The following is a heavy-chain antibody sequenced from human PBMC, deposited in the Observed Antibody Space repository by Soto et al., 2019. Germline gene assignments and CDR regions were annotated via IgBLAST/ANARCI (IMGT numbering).Heavy chain of an antibody. CDR3: AKAARGYDLGGY. CDR1: GFTFSSYG. J-gene: IGHJ4*02. Sequence: QVQLVESGGGVVQPGRSLRLSCAASGFTFSSYGMHWVRQAPGKGLEWVAVISYDGSNKYYADSVKGRFTISRDNSKNTLYLQMNRLRAEDTAVYYCAKAARGYDLGGYWGQGTLVTVSS. V-gene: IGHV3-30*18. D-gene: IGHD5-12*01. CDR2: ISYDGSNK.